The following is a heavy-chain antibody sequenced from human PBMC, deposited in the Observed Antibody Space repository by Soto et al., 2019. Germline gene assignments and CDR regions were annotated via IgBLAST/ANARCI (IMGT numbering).Heavy chain of an antibody. CDR1: GFTFSSYG. V-gene: IGHV3-33*01. CDR2: IWYDGSNK. Sequence: GGSLRLSCAASGFTFSSYGMHWVRQAPGKGLEWVAVIWYDGSNKYYADSVKGRFTISRDNSKNTLYLQMNSLRAEDTAVYYCARDHVSGEQQLVSPGPWGQGTLVTVSS. CDR3: ARDHVSGEQQLVSPGP. D-gene: IGHD6-13*01. J-gene: IGHJ5*02.